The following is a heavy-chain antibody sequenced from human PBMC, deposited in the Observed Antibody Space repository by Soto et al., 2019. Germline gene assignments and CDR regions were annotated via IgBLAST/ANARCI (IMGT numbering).Heavy chain of an antibody. CDR2: IIPIFGTA. Sequence: SVKVSCKASGGTFSSYAISWVRQAPGQGLEWMGGIIPIFGTANYAQKFQGRVTITADESTSTAYMELSSLRSEDTAVYYCARVSLVGANPFDYWGQGTLVTVSS. V-gene: IGHV1-69*13. CDR1: GGTFSSYA. J-gene: IGHJ4*02. CDR3: ARVSLVGANPFDY. D-gene: IGHD1-26*01.